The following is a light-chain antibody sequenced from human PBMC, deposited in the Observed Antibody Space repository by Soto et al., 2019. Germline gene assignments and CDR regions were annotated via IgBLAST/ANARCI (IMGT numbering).Light chain of an antibody. CDR1: SSDVGGYNS. Sequence: QSVRSQPASVSGSPGQSITISCTGTSSDVGGYNSVSWYQQHPGRAPKLMIYDVSGRPSGVSNRFSGSKSGNTASLTISGLQAEDEADYYCSSYTSSTTLVFGTGTKVTVL. CDR3: SSYTSSTTLV. CDR2: DVS. V-gene: IGLV2-14*01. J-gene: IGLJ1*01.